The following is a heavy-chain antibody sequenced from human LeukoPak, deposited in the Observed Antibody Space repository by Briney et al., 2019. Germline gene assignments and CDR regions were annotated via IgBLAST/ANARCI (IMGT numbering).Heavy chain of an antibody. CDR1: GFTFNTYW. CDR2: IKEDGSVK. V-gene: IGHV3-7*01. CDR3: ARDETGGYFEN. Sequence: GGSLRLSCAASGFTFNTYWMTWVRQAPGKGLEWVANIKEDGSVKYYVDSVKGRFTISRDNAQNSLYLQMNSLRVEDTAVYYCARDETGGYFENWGQGTLVTVSS. J-gene: IGHJ4*02. D-gene: IGHD3-10*01.